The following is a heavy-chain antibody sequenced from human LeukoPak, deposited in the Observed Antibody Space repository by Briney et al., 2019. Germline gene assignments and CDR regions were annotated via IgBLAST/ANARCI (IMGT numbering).Heavy chain of an antibody. D-gene: IGHD4-17*01. CDR2: INHDGGAK. V-gene: IGHV3-7*02. Sequence: GGSLRLSCVASGFIFRNYWMSWVRQAPGKGLEWVANINHDGGAKNYVASVKGRFTISRDNAKSSLYLQMNSLRVEDTAVYYCTITGGPTVTAFDLWGQGILVTVSS. J-gene: IGHJ4*02. CDR3: TITGGPTVTAFDL. CDR1: GFIFRNYW.